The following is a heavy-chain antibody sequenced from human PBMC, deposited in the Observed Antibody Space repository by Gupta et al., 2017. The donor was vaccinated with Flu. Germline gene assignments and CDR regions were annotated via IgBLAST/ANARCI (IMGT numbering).Heavy chain of an antibody. CDR3: ARGTSLSSSGYYYDAFDI. V-gene: IGHV3-48*03. CDR2: ISSSGSTI. Sequence: EVQLVESGGGLVQPGGSLRLSCAASGFTFSSYEMHWVRQAPGKGLEWVSYISSSGSTIYYADSVKGRFTISRDNAKNSLYLQMNSLRAEDTAVYYCARGTSLSSSGYYYDAFDIWGQGTMVTVSS. D-gene: IGHD3-22*01. CDR1: GFTFSSYE. J-gene: IGHJ3*02.